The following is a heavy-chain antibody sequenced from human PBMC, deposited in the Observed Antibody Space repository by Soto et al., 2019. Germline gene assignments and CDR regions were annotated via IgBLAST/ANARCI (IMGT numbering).Heavy chain of an antibody. V-gene: IGHV3-11*01. J-gene: IGHJ4*02. Sequence: GGSLRLSCAASGFTFSDYYIHWIRRAPGKGLEWISYISGNGEIIQYAASARGRFTISRDNAENSVYLELDSLRAEFSALYYCARDVDADFRTDFDYWGRGTLVTVSS. D-gene: IGHD4-17*01. CDR2: ISGNGEII. CDR3: ARDVDADFRTDFDY. CDR1: GFTFSDYY.